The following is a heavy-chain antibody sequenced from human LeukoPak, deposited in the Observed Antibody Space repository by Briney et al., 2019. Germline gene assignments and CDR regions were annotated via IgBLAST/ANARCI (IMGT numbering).Heavy chain of an antibody. D-gene: IGHD2-2*01. V-gene: IGHV4-59*12. CDR1: GGSISSYY. CDR3: ARGGAYCSSTSCSPYGMDV. J-gene: IGHJ6*02. Sequence: SETLSLTCTVSGGSISSYYWSWIRQPPGKGLEWIGYIYYSGSTNYNPSLKSRVTISVDTSKNQFSLKLSSVTAADTAVYYCARGGAYCSSTSCSPYGMDVWGQGTTVTVSS. CDR2: IYYSGST.